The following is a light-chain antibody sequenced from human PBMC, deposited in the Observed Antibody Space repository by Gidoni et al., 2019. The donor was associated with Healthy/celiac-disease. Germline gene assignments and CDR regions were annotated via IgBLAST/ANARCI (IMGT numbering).Light chain of an antibody. CDR1: QGISSY. V-gene: IGKV1-8*01. Sequence: AIQMTQSPSSFSASTGDRVTITCRASQGISSYLAWYQQKPGKAPKLLIYAASTLQSGVPSRFSGSGSGTDFTLTISCLQSEDFATYYCQQYYSYPLTFGGXTKVEIK. CDR2: AAS. CDR3: QQYYSYPLT. J-gene: IGKJ4*01.